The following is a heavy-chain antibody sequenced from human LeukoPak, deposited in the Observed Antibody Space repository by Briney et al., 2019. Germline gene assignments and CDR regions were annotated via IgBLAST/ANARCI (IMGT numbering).Heavy chain of an antibody. V-gene: IGHV1-2*02. D-gene: IGHD5-18*01. CDR2: TNPNSGGT. Sequence: ASVKVSCKASGYTFTGNYMHWVRQAPGKGPEWMGWTNPNSGGTNYAQKFQGRVTMTRDTSISTAYMELSRLRSDDTAVYYCARSSRGYSYGYSVYWFDPWGQGTLVTVSS. CDR3: ARSSRGYSYGYSVYWFDP. CDR1: GYTFTGNY. J-gene: IGHJ5*02.